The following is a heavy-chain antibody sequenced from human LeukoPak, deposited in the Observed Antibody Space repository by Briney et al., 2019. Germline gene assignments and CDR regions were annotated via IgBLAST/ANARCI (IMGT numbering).Heavy chain of an antibody. J-gene: IGHJ4*02. D-gene: IGHD6-19*01. CDR1: GGSISSYY. CDR2: IYYSGST. V-gene: IGHV4-59*12. Sequence: SETLSLTCTVSGGSISSYYWIWIRQPPGKGLEWIGSIYYSGSTYYNPSLKSRVTISVDTSKNQFSLKLSSVTAADTAVYYCARDRGEIIAVAGTNFDYWGQGTLVTVSS. CDR3: ARDRGEIIAVAGTNFDY.